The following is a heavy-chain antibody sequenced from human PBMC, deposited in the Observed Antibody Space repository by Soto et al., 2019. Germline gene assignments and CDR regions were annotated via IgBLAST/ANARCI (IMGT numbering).Heavy chain of an antibody. Sequence: SETLSLTCTVSGGSISSYYWSWIRQPPGKGLEWIGYIYYSGSTNYNPSLKSRVTISVDTSKNQFSLKLSSVTAADTAVYYCARNLGPLLLWFGESYYGMDVWGQGTTVTVSS. J-gene: IGHJ6*02. CDR3: ARNLGPLLLWFGESYYGMDV. CDR2: IYYSGST. V-gene: IGHV4-59*01. CDR1: GGSISSYY. D-gene: IGHD3-10*01.